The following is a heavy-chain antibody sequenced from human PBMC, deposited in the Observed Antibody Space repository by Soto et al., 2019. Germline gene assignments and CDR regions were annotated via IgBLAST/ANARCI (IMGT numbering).Heavy chain of an antibody. CDR1: GFTFDDYA. V-gene: IGHV3-9*01. Sequence: GGSLRLSCAASGFTFDDYAMHWVRQAPGKGLEWVSGISWNSGSIGYADSVKGRFTISRDNAKNSLYLQMNSLRAEDTALYYCAKGVEQWLVPGFDYWGQGTLVTVSS. J-gene: IGHJ4*02. CDR3: AKGVEQWLVPGFDY. CDR2: ISWNSGSI. D-gene: IGHD6-19*01.